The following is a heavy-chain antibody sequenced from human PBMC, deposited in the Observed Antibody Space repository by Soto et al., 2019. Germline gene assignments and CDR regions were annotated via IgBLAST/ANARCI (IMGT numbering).Heavy chain of an antibody. CDR2: IIPILGIA. V-gene: IGHV1-69*08. Sequence: QVQLVQSGAEVKKPRSSVKVSCKASGGTFSSYTISWVRQAPGQGLEWMGRIIPILGIANYAQKFQGRVTINADKATSTAYMELSSLRSEDTDVYYCARDLREGGFDYWGQGTLVTVSS. J-gene: IGHJ4*02. CDR1: GGTFSSYT. CDR3: ARDLREGGFDY. D-gene: IGHD3-16*01.